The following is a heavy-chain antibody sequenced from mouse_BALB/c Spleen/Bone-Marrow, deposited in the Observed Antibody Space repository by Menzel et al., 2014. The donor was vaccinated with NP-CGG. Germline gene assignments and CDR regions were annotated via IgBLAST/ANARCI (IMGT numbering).Heavy chain of an antibody. V-gene: IGHV1-7*01. Sequence: VKLMESGAELAKPGASVKMSCKASGYTFTSYWMHWVKQRPGQGLEWIGYINPNTGYPEYNQKFKDKATLTADKSSSTAYIQLSSLTSEDSAVYYCARRFTTVVTTGDYWGQGTTLTVSS. CDR1: GYTFTSYW. D-gene: IGHD1-1*02. CDR2: INPNTGYP. CDR3: ARRFTTVVTTGDY. J-gene: IGHJ2*01.